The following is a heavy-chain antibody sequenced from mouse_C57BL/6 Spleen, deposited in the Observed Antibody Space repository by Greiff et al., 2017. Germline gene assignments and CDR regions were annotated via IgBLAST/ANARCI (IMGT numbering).Heavy chain of an antibody. Sequence: QVQLMESGAELVKPGASVKISCKASGYAFSSYWMNWVKQRPGKGLEWIGQIYPGDGDTNYNGKFKGKDTLTADKSSSTAYMQLSSLTSEDSAVYFCARYDYGSSHYYAMDYWGQGTSVTVSS. CDR2: IYPGDGDT. J-gene: IGHJ4*01. D-gene: IGHD1-1*01. CDR1: GYAFSSYW. CDR3: ARYDYGSSHYYAMDY. V-gene: IGHV1-80*01.